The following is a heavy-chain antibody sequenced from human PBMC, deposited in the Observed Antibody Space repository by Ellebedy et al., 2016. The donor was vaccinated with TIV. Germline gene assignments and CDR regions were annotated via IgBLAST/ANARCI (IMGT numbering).Heavy chain of an antibody. CDR3: ATETYNDVDLDVWGIFET. CDR1: ELTVSSTY. Sequence: GESLKISCAASELTVSSTYMSWVRQAPGKGLEWVSVIFIDGTTYYADSVRGRFTISRDTSKNTLFIQMDSLRVEDTALYYCATETYNDVDLDVWGIFETWGQGTMVTVSS. V-gene: IGHV3-66*01. J-gene: IGHJ3*02. D-gene: IGHD3-16*01. CDR2: IFIDGTT.